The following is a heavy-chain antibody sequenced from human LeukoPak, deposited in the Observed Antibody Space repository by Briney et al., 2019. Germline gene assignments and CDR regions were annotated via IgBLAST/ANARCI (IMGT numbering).Heavy chain of an antibody. CDR3: ARAPLHLAMYHYFDY. D-gene: IGHD2-2*01. Sequence: PGGSLRLSCAASGFTFSAYSMNWVRQAPGKGLEWVSSITETSHVYYAESVKGRFTISRDNAKKSLYLQMNSLRAEDTAVYYCARAPLHLAMYHYFDYWGQGTLVTVSS. CDR1: GFTFSAYS. V-gene: IGHV3-21*01. CDR2: ITETSHV. J-gene: IGHJ4*02.